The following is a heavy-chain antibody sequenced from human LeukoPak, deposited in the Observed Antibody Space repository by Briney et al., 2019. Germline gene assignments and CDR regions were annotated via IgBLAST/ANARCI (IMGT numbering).Heavy chain of an antibody. CDR3: ARGDFWSGPDV. CDR1: GGSFSGYY. D-gene: IGHD3-3*01. V-gene: IGHV4-34*01. J-gene: IGHJ6*02. Sequence: PSEALSLTCAVYGGSFSGYYWSWIRQPPGKGLEWIGEINHSGSTNYNPSLKSRVTISVDTSKNQFSLKLSSVTAADTAVYYCARGDFWSGPDVWGQGTTVTVSS. CDR2: INHSGST.